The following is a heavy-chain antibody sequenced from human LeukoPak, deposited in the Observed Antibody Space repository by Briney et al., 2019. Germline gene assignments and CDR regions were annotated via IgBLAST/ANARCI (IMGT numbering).Heavy chain of an antibody. CDR3: AREDCSGGSCYSHTYNWFDP. V-gene: IGHV1-2*02. CDR2: INPNSGGT. CDR1: GYTFTGYY. Sequence: ASVKVSCKASGYTFTGYYMHWVRQAPGQGLEWMGWINPNSGGTNYAQKFQGRVTMTRDTSISTAYMELSRLRSDDTAVYYCAREDCSGGSCYSHTYNWFDPWGQGTLVTVSS. D-gene: IGHD2-15*01. J-gene: IGHJ5*02.